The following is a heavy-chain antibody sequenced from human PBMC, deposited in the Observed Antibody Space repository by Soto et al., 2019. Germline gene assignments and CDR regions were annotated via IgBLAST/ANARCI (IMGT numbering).Heavy chain of an antibody. D-gene: IGHD2-8*01. J-gene: IGHJ6*02. Sequence: QVQLVQSGAEVKKPGASVKVSCKASGYTFTTYDISWVRQAPGQGLAWIGRITTYNGNTNYPQSPHGRLTMTTDTATTTAYMELRSLRSDDTAVYYCARDPYHVLMVNAPNLYGMDVWGQGTTVTVSS. V-gene: IGHV1-18*01. CDR3: ARDPYHVLMVNAPNLYGMDV. CDR2: ITTYNGNT. CDR1: GYTFTTYD.